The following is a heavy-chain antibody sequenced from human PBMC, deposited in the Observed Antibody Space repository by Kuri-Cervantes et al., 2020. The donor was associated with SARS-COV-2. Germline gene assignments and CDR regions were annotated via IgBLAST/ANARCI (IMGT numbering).Heavy chain of an antibody. V-gene: IGHV1-24*01. D-gene: IGHD6-19*01. CDR2: FDPEDGET. CDR3: ARAKAVAGAHYYYGMDV. Sequence: ASVKVSCKVSGYTLTELSMHWVRQAPGKGLEWMGGFDPEDGETIYAQKFQGRVTMTEDTSTDTAYMELSSLRSEDTAVYYCARAKAVAGAHYYYGMDVWGQGTTVTVSS. CDR1: GYTLTELS. J-gene: IGHJ6*02.